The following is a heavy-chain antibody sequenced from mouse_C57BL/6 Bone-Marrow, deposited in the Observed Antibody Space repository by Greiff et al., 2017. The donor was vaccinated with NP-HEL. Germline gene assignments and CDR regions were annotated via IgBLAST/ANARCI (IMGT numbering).Heavy chain of an antibody. CDR3: ARNGLGKDYYAMDY. D-gene: IGHD4-1*01. Sequence: VQLQQSGAELVKPGDSVKMSCKASGYTFTTYPIEWMKQNHGKSLEWIGNFHPYNDDTKYNEKFKGKATLTVEKSSSTVYLLLSRLTSDDSAVYYWARNGLGKDYYAMDYWGQGTSVTVSS. V-gene: IGHV1-47*01. J-gene: IGHJ4*01. CDR2: FHPYNDDT. CDR1: GYTFTTYP.